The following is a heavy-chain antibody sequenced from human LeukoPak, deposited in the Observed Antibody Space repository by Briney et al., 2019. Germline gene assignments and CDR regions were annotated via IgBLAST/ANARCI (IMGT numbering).Heavy chain of an antibody. CDR1: GGSISSYY. CDR3: ARDRGAVAGLNYYYGMDV. CDR2: IYYSGST. D-gene: IGHD6-19*01. V-gene: IGHV4-59*01. Sequence: SETLSLTCTVSGGSISSYYWSWIRQPPGKGLEWIGYIYYSGSTNYNPSLKSQVTISVDTSKNQFSLKLSSVTAADTAVYYCARDRGAVAGLNYYYGMDVWGQGTTVTVSS. J-gene: IGHJ6*02.